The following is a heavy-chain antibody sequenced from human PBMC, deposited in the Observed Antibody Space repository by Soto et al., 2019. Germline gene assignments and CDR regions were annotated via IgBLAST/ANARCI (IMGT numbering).Heavy chain of an antibody. CDR1: GGSLSNANYF. J-gene: IGHJ5*02. CDR3: ARVYMSSCGGYSCHGWFDP. CDR2: IYYTGST. D-gene: IGHD5-18*01. Sequence: QVHLQESGPGLVKPSQTLSLTCSVSGGSLSNANYFWSWIRQHPGKGLEWIGYIYYTGSTFYNPTLRSRLSISVNTSKSQLSLDPNSVTAADTAIYYCARVYMSSCGGYSCHGWFDPWGQGTLGTVSS. V-gene: IGHV4-31*03.